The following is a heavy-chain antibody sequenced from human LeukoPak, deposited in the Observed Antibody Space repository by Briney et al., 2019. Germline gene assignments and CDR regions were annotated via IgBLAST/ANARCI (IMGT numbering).Heavy chain of an antibody. CDR1: GGSVTSYH. J-gene: IGHJ4*02. D-gene: IGHD3-22*01. CDR2: IYNTGST. V-gene: IGHV4-4*07. CDR3: ARDIGNYYDYIYHYYYDY. Sequence: SETLSLTCTVSGGSVTSYHWNWIRQPAGKGLEWVGRIYNTGSTWYNPSLKSRVSMSIDTSKNQFSLKLHSVTAADAAVYYCARDIGNYYDYIYHYYYDYWGQGSLVTVSS.